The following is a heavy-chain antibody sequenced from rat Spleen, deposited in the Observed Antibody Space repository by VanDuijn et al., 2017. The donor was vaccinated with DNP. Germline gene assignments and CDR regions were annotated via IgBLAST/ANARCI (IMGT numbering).Heavy chain of an antibody. CDR3: TRGPIGTTVFAY. D-gene: IGHD1-5*01. CDR1: GFSLTNYG. Sequence: QVQLKESGPVLVQASETLSLTCTVSGFSLTNYGVIWVRQPPGKGLEWMGTIWSGGNTDYSSALKSRLSLSRDTSKSQVLLKMNRLQTEDTAIYFCTRGPIGTTVFAYWGQGTLVTVSS. CDR2: IWSGGNT. J-gene: IGHJ3*01. V-gene: IGHV2-15*01.